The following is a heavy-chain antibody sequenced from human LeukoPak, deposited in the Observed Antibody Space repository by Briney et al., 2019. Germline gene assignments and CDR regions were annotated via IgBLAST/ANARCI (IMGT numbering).Heavy chain of an antibody. V-gene: IGHV1-2*02. CDR2: INPNSGGT. D-gene: IGHD6-19*01. CDR1: GYTFTGYY. Sequence: ASVTVSFKASGYTFTGYYIHWVRQAPGQGLEWLGWINPNSGGTNYAQKFQGRVTMTRDTSISTAYMELSRLRSDDTAFYYCARGQYSSGLGLLDYWGQGTLVTVSS. J-gene: IGHJ4*02. CDR3: ARGQYSSGLGLLDY.